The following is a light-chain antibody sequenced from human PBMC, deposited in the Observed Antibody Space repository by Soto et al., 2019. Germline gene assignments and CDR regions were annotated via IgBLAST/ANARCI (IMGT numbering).Light chain of an antibody. Sequence: EIVLTQSPGTLSLSPGERATLSCRASQSVSTSSLAWYQQKGGQAPRLLIHGTSSRATGIPDRFSGSGSGTDFTLTISRLEPEDFAVYYCQQYGSSPRTFGQGTKV. CDR3: QQYGSSPRT. V-gene: IGKV3-20*01. CDR2: GTS. CDR1: QSVSTSS. J-gene: IGKJ1*01.